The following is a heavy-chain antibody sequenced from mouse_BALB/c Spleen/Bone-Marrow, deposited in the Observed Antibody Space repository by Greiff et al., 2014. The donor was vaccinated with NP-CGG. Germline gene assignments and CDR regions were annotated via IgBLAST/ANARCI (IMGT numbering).Heavy chain of an antibody. CDR3: ARPPYYYGSRPDWYFDV. D-gene: IGHD1-1*01. J-gene: IGHJ1*01. Sequence: QVQLQQSGPELVKPGASVKISCKASGYTFTDYCINWVKQKPGQGLEWIGWIYPGSGNTQYNEKFKGKATLTVDTSSNTAYMQLNSLTSEGTAVYFCARPPYYYGSRPDWYFDVWGAGTTVTVSS. V-gene: IGHV1-84*02. CDR1: GYTFTDYC. CDR2: IYPGSGNT.